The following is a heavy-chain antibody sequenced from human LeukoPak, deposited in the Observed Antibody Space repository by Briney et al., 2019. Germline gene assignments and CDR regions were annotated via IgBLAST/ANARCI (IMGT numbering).Heavy chain of an antibody. CDR2: IYYSGGT. CDR1: GGSISSSRHY. Sequence: PSETLSLTCTVSGGSISSSRHYWGWIRQPPGKGLEWIGSIYYSGGTSYNPSLKSRVTISLDTSKNQFSLGLSSVTAADTAVYYCARFVSHFYCNMDVWGRGTTVTVS. V-gene: IGHV4-39*07. J-gene: IGHJ6*03. CDR3: ARFVSHFYCNMDV.